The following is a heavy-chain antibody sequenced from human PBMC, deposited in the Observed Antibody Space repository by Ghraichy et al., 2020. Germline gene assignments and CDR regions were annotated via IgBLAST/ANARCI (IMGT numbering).Heavy chain of an antibody. Sequence: SETLSLTCTVDSFSVYYWSWIRQPPGTGLEWLAYIHETGHLKYNPSLKSRLSISVDTSKRQISLNLNSVTAADTVMYYCARESGGYRFDPWGQGILVIVSS. V-gene: IGHV4-59*01. CDR3: ARESGGYRFDP. CDR2: IHETGHL. J-gene: IGHJ5*02. D-gene: IGHD5-12*01. CDR1: DSFSVYY.